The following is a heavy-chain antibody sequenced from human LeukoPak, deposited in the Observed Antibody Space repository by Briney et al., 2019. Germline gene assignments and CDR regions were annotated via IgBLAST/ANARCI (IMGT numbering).Heavy chain of an antibody. J-gene: IGHJ3*02. CDR2: ISSSGST. Sequence: SETLSLTCTVSGDSISSGDYYWSWIRQPAGKGLEWIGRISSSGSTNYNPSLKTRVTISVDTSKNQISLKLSSVAAADTAIYYCARVGPHEYFYDFRGYQLQRTSQDALDIWGQGTMVTVSS. D-gene: IGHD3-22*01. V-gene: IGHV4-61*02. CDR1: GDSISSGDYY. CDR3: ARVGPHEYFYDFRGYQLQRTSQDALDI.